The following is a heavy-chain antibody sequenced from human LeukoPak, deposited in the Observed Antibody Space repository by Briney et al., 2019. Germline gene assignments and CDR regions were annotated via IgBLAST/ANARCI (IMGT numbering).Heavy chain of an antibody. Sequence: SVKVSCKASGGTFSGYAISWVRQAPGQGLEWMGGIIPIFGTANYAQKFQGRITITADESTSTAYMELSSLRSEDTAVYYCARDIESGSEIGDWFDPWGQGTLVTVSS. CDR2: IIPIFGTA. V-gene: IGHV1-69*13. J-gene: IGHJ5*02. CDR3: ARDIESGSEIGDWFDP. CDR1: GGTFSGYA. D-gene: IGHD3-3*01.